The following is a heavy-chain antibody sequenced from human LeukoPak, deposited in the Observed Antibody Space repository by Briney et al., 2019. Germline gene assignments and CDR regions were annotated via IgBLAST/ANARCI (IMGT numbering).Heavy chain of an antibody. D-gene: IGHD3-22*01. CDR2: ISGSGGST. Sequence: GGSLRLSCAASGFTFSSYALSWVRPTPGEGLEWVSAISGSGGSTYYADSVKGRFTISRDNSKNTLNLQMNSLRAEDTAVYYCAKGNTMIVVVSDYWGQETLVTVSS. CDR1: GFTFSSYA. V-gene: IGHV3-23*01. CDR3: AKGNTMIVVVSDY. J-gene: IGHJ4*02.